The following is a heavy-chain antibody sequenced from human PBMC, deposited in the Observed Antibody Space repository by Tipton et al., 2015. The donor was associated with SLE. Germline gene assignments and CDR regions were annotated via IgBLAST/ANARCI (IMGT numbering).Heavy chain of an antibody. CDR2: MNPSSGNT. CDR3: ARGPLIVGATDDDY. V-gene: IGHV1-8*01. J-gene: IGHJ4*02. CDR1: GYTCTSYD. Sequence: QSGPEVKKPGASVKVSCKASGYTCTSYDINWVRQATGQGLEWMGWMNPSSGNTGYAQKFQGRVTMTRNTSISTAYMELSSLRSEDTAVYYCARGPLIVGATDDDYWGQGTLVTVSS. D-gene: IGHD1-26*01.